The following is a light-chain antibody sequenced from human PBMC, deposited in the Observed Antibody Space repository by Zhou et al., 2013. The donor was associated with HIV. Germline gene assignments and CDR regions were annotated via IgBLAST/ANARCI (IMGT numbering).Light chain of an antibody. CDR2: AVS. Sequence: DIQMTQSPSAMSASVGDRVTITCRASQDITNSLAWFQQIPGKVPKRLIYAVSSLQSGVPSRFSGSASGTEFTLTISSLQPEDFATYYCQQFNSYPLYTFGQGTKPGDQT. CDR1: QDITNS. J-gene: IGKJ2*01. CDR3: QQFNSYPLYT. V-gene: IGKV1-17*03.